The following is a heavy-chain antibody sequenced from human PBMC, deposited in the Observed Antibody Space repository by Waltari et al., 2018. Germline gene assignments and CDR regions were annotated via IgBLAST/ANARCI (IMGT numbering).Heavy chain of an antibody. D-gene: IGHD3-16*01. V-gene: IGHV3-23*01. CDR3: ARVLRMGDLPHLS. Sequence: EMQQLESGGGLVQPGGSLRLSCATSGFTFNHYAMNWVRQAPGKGLEWVSAISAGGATTYYADSMKGRFTISRDNSKNTLYLQMNSLRAEDTAVYYCARVLRMGDLPHLSWGQGTLVTVSS. J-gene: IGHJ5*02. CDR2: ISAGGATT. CDR1: GFTFNHYA.